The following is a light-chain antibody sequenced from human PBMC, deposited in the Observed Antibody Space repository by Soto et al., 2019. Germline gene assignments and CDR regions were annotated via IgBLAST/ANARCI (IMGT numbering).Light chain of an antibody. CDR2: QGT. CDR1: SSDIGRYNL. V-gene: IGLV2-23*01. CDR3: ASYEDSGTVV. Sequence: QSALTQPASVSGSPGQSITISCTGTSSDIGRYNLVSWYQQHPGKVPKLIIHQGTKRPSGVSNRFSGSKSGTTASLIISGLEAEDEALYYCASYEDSGTVVFGGGTKLTVL. J-gene: IGLJ3*02.